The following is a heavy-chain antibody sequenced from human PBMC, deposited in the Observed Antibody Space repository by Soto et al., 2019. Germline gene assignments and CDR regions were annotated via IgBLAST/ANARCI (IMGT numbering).Heavy chain of an antibody. Sequence: LTCTVSGGSISRGGDSWSWIRQPPGKGLEWIGYIYHSGSTYYNPSLKSRVTISVDRSKNQFSLKLSSVTAADTAVYYCARGDYDSSESYFDYWGQGTLVTVSS. CDR3: ARGDYDSSESYFDY. D-gene: IGHD3-22*01. V-gene: IGHV4-30-2*01. CDR2: IYHSGST. CDR1: GGSISRGGDS. J-gene: IGHJ4*02.